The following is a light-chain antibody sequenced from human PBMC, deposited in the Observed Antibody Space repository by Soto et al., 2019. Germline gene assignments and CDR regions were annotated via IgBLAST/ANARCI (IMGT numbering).Light chain of an antibody. CDR1: HSVSSSY. J-gene: IGKJ1*01. V-gene: IGKV3D-7*01. CDR2: GAS. Sequence: PGERVTLSCRASHSVSSSYLTWYQQKPGQAPRLLIYGASPRATGIPARFSGRGSGTDFTLTISSLQPEDFATYYCQHYNSYSEAFGQGTKVDIK. CDR3: QHYNSYSEA.